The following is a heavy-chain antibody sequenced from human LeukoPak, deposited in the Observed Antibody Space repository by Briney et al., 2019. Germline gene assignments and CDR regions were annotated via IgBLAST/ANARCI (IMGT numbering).Heavy chain of an antibody. V-gene: IGHV3-23*01. CDR1: GFTFSSYA. D-gene: IGHD6-19*01. Sequence: GGSLRLSCAASGFTFSSYAMSWVRQAPGKGLEWVSAIGGSGGSTYYADSVKGRFTISRDNSKNTLYLQMNSLRAEDTAVYYCAKDPIWAVAGILDNWFDPWGQGTLVTVSS. J-gene: IGHJ5*02. CDR2: IGGSGGST. CDR3: AKDPIWAVAGILDNWFDP.